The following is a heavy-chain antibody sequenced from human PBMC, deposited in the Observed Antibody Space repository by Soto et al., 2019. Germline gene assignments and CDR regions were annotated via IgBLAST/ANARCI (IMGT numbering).Heavy chain of an antibody. CDR1: GFSLRTSGMR. CDR3: AKTGTDGSWFDP. CDR2: IDWDDDK. V-gene: IGHV2-70*04. J-gene: IGHJ5*02. D-gene: IGHD1-1*01. Sequence: SGHTLVNPTQTLTLTCTFSGFSLRTSGMRVSWIRQPPGKALQWLARIDWDDDKFYTTSLRTRLTISKDTSKNQVVLTMTNMDPVDTATYYCAKTGTDGSWFDPWGQGTLVTVSS.